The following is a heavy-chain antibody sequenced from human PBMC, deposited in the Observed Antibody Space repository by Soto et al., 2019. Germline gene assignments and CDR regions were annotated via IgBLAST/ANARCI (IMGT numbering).Heavy chain of an antibody. CDR3: ARVSFGNIYDRYGPQISVGL. J-gene: IGHJ4*01. V-gene: IGHV3-30-3*01. D-gene: IGHD3-9*01. CDR1: GFSFSTYA. CDR2: ISYDGGNQ. Sequence: QLVESGGGVVQPGRSLRLSCAASAASGFSFSTYAIHWVRQAPGKGLEWLAVISYDGGNQYYADSVKGRFTISRDNSKNTLYLQMNSLREEDTAMYYCARVSFGNIYDRYGPQISVGLWGHGTPVTVSS.